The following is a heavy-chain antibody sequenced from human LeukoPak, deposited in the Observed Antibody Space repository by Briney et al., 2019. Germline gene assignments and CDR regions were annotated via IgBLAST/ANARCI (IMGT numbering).Heavy chain of an antibody. V-gene: IGHV4-31*03. CDR3: ARAQYYYDSSGYYPYYLDY. Sequence: SQTLSLTCTVSGGSISSGGYYWSWIRQHPGKGLEWIGYIYYSGSTYYNPSLKSRVTISVDTSKNQFSLKLSSVTAADTAVYYCARAQYYYDSSGYYPYYLDYWGQGTLVTVSS. J-gene: IGHJ4*02. D-gene: IGHD3-22*01. CDR2: IYYSGST. CDR1: GGSISSGGYY.